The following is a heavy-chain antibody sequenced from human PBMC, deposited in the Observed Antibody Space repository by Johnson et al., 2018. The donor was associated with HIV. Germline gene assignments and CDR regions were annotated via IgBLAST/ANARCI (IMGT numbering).Heavy chain of an antibody. J-gene: IGHJ3*02. Sequence: VQLVESGGGVVQPGRSLRLSCAASGFTFSSYAMHWVRQAPGKGLEWVAVISYDGSNKYYADSVKGRFTISIDNSKNTLYLQMNSLRAEDTAVYYCARYSSSSSFDIWGQGTMVTVSS. CDR1: GFTFSSYA. D-gene: IGHD6-6*01. V-gene: IGHV3-30*04. CDR2: ISYDGSNK. CDR3: ARYSSSSSFDI.